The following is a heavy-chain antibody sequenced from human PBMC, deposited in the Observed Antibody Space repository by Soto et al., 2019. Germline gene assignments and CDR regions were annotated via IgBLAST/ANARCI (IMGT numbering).Heavy chain of an antibody. J-gene: IGHJ4*02. D-gene: IGHD3-22*01. CDR1: GYTFTSYG. Sequence: EASVKVSCKASGYTFTSYGISWVRQAPGQGLEWMGWISAYNGNTNYAQKLQGRVTMTTDTSTSTAYMELRSLRSDDTAVYYCARGYYYDSSGYLPTYHYWGQGTLVTVSS. CDR3: ARGYYYDSSGYLPTYHY. V-gene: IGHV1-18*01. CDR2: ISAYNGNT.